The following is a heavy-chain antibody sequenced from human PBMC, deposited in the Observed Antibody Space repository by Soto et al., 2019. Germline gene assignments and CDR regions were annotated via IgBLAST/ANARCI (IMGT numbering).Heavy chain of an antibody. D-gene: IGHD2-15*01. CDR1: GGPFSGYY. J-gene: IGHJ6*02. V-gene: IGHV4-34*01. CDR2: INHSGST. Sequence: KTSETLSLTCAVYGGPFSGYYWSWIHQPPGKGLEWIGEINHSGSTNYNPSLKSRVTISVDTSKNQFSLKLSSVTAADTAVYYCARGIVVVVAARWYYGMDVWGQGTTVTVS. CDR3: ARGIVVVVAARWYYGMDV.